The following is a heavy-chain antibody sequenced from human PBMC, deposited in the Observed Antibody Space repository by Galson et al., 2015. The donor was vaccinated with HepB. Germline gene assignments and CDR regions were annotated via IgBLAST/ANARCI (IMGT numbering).Heavy chain of an antibody. J-gene: IGHJ2*01. CDR1: GFTFSSYS. D-gene: IGHD5-12*01. Sequence: SLRLSCAASGFTFSSYSMNWVRQAPGKGLEWVSSISSSSSYIYYADSVKGRFTISRDNAKNSLYLQMNSLRAEDTAVYYCARGQLRSVRQWLRSQKTLGPWYFDLWGRGTLVTVSS. CDR3: ARGQLRSVRQWLRSQKTLGPWYFDL. V-gene: IGHV3-21*01. CDR2: ISSSSSYI.